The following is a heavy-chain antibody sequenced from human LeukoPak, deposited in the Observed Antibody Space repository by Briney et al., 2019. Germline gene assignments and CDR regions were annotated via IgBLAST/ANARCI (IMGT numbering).Heavy chain of an antibody. CDR1: GGSIRSSSYY. V-gene: IGHV4-39*07. D-gene: IGHD1-26*01. CDR3: ARLALQEVGATQTYYLDY. Sequence: PSETLSLTCTVSGGSIRSSSYYWGWIRQPPGKGLEWIGSIYYSGSTYYNPSLKSRVTISVDTSKNQFSLKLSSVTAADTAVYYCARLALQEVGATQTYYLDYWGQGTLVTVSS. J-gene: IGHJ4*02. CDR2: IYYSGST.